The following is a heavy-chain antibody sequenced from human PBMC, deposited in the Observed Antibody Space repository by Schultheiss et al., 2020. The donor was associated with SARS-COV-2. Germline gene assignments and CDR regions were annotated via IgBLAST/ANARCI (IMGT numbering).Heavy chain of an antibody. CDR3: ANGPGYPPSLTDY. V-gene: IGHV3-33*08. CDR1: GFTVSSNY. D-gene: IGHD1-1*01. Sequence: GGSLRLSCAASGFTVSSNYMSWVRQAPGKGLEWVAVIWYDGSNKYYADSVKGRFTISRDNSKNTLYLQMNSLRAEDTAVYYCANGPGYPPSLTDYWGQGTLVTVSS. J-gene: IGHJ4*02. CDR2: IWYDGSNK.